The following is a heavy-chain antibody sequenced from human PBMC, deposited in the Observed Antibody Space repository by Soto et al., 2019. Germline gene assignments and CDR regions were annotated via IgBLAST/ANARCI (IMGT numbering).Heavy chain of an antibody. CDR3: AKDEQWLETPAYWYFDL. CDR1: GFTFSSYA. D-gene: IGHD6-19*01. Sequence: GGSLRLSCAASGFTFSSYAMSWVRQAPGKGLEWVSAISGSGGSTYYADSVKGRFTISRDNSKNTLYLQMNSLRAEDTAVYYCAKDEQWLETPAYWYFDLWGRGTLVTVSS. CDR2: ISGSGGST. V-gene: IGHV3-23*01. J-gene: IGHJ2*01.